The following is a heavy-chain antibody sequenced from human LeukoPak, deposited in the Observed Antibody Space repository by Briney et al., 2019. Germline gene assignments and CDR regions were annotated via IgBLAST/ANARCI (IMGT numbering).Heavy chain of an antibody. CDR3: ARDGIVVVVAATPDYYYYGMDV. J-gene: IGHJ6*02. Sequence: GASVKVSCKASGYTFTSYGISWVRQAPGQGLEWMGWISAYSGNTNYAQKLQGRVTMTTDTSTSTAYMELRSLRSDDTAVYYCARDGIVVVVAATPDYYYYGMDVWGQGTTVTVSS. V-gene: IGHV1-18*01. CDR2: ISAYSGNT. D-gene: IGHD2-15*01. CDR1: GYTFTSYG.